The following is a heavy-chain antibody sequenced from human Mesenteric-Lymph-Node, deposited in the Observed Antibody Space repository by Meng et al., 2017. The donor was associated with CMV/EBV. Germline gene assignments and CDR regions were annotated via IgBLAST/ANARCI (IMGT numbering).Heavy chain of an antibody. CDR2: ISSVSSYI. Sequence: GESLKISCAASGFTVSSNEMSWVRQAPGKGLEWVSSISSVSSYIYYADSVKGRFTISRDNSKNTLYLQMNSLRAEDTAMYYCAKQGPTSGSYSDWGQGTLVTVSS. CDR3: AKQGPTSGSYSD. D-gene: IGHD1-26*01. V-gene: IGHV3-21*04. J-gene: IGHJ4*02. CDR1: GFTVSSNE.